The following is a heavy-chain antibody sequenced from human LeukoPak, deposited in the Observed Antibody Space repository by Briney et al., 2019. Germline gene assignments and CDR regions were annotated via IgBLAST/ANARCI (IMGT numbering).Heavy chain of an antibody. Sequence: KPSETLSLTCAVSGGSISSYYWNWIRQPPGKGLEWIGYIYYSGSTNYNPSLKSRVTISVDTSKNQFSLKVTSVTAADTAVYYCAAMGHGSAWYRSTEFWGQGTLVTVSS. J-gene: IGHJ4*02. CDR2: IYYSGST. CDR3: AAMGHGSAWYRSTEF. D-gene: IGHD6-19*01. V-gene: IGHV4-59*01. CDR1: GGSISSYY.